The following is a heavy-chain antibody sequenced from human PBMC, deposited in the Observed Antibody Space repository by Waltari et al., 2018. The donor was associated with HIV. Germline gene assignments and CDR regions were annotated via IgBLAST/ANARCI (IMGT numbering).Heavy chain of an antibody. CDR1: GYPFTNYD. CDR2: MNPSTGNA. D-gene: IGHD3-3*01. CDR3: STSRPGAMFGDA. V-gene: IGHV1-8*02. Sequence: QGQLLQSGAEVKQSGASVRISCKASGYPFTNYDINWLRQATGQGLEWMGWMNPSTGNAGFAHNFQGRVVMTRDIPINTAYMELSGLTSHDAAVYYCSTSRPGAMFGDAWGQGTLVNVSS. J-gene: IGHJ5*02.